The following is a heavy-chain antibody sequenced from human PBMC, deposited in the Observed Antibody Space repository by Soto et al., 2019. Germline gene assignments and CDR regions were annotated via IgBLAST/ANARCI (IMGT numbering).Heavy chain of an antibody. D-gene: IGHD3-16*01. CDR3: ARQRRGTWYYFDH. Sequence: ASVKVSCKTSGYTFTTYDINWVRQATGQGLEWMGWINPNADKTGFAQKFQGRVTMTRDTSINTVYMELNNLRSEDTAVYYCARQRRGTWYYFDHWGQGTLVTVSS. CDR1: GYTFTTYD. V-gene: IGHV1-8*01. CDR2: INPNADKT. J-gene: IGHJ4*02.